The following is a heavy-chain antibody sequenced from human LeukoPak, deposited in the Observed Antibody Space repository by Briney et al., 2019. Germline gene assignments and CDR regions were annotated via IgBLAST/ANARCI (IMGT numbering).Heavy chain of an antibody. J-gene: IGHJ4*02. V-gene: IGHV1-69*05. CDR2: IIPIFGTA. CDR1: GGTFSSYA. D-gene: IGHD4-23*01. CDR3: ARDTAGRDCGGY. Sequence: SVKVSCKASGGTFSSYAISWVRQAPGQGLEWMGGIIPIFGTANYAQKFQGRVTITTDESTTTAYMELSSLRSEDTAVYCCARDTAGRDCGGYWGQGTLVTVSS.